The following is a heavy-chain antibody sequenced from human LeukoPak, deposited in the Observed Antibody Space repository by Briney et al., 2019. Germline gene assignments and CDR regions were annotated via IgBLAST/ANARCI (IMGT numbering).Heavy chain of an antibody. V-gene: IGHV3-33*01. J-gene: IGHJ2*01. CDR1: GFTFSSYG. D-gene: IGHD6-19*01. CDR3: ARGSGEYRSEWYFDL. Sequence: GGSLRLSCAASGFTFSSYGIHWVRQAPGKGLQWVAVMWYDGSNKFYADSVRGRFTISRDNSKNALYLQMHSLRAEDTAVYYCARGSGEYRSEWYFDLWGRGTLVTVSS. CDR2: MWYDGSNK.